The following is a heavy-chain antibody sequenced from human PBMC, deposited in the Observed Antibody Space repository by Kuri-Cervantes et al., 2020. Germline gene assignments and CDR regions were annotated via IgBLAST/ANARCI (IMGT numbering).Heavy chain of an antibody. D-gene: IGHD3-10*01. Sequence: SLKISCAASGFTFDDYAMHWVRQAPGKGLEWVSGISWNSGSIGYADSVKGRFTISRDNAKNSLYLQMNSLRAEDTALYYCRGSRNYDYWGQGTLVTVSS. J-gene: IGHJ4*02. V-gene: IGHV3-9*01. CDR1: GFTFDDYA. CDR3: RGSRNYDY. CDR2: ISWNSGSI.